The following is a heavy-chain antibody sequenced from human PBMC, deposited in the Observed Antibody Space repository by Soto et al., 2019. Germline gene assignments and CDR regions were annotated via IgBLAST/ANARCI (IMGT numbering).Heavy chain of an antibody. V-gene: IGHV4-39*01. CDR2: VYYRGNT. CDR3: ARVDSSGSLDY. J-gene: IGHJ4*02. D-gene: IGHD3-22*01. CDR1: DDSIRSSSYY. Sequence: SETLSLTYTVSDDSIRSSSYYWGWIRQPPGKGLEWIGNVYYRGNTYCNPSLESRATISVDTSKKQLSLKLSSVTAADTAVYYRARVDSSGSLDYWGLGTLVTVSS.